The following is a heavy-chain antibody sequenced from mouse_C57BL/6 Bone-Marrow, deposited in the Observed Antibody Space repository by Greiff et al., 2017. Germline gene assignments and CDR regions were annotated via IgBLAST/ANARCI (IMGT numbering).Heavy chain of an antibody. J-gene: IGHJ3*01. D-gene: IGHD2-4*01. CDR2: LYPGDGDT. Sequence: LVESGPELVKPGASVKISCKASGYAFSSSWMNWVKQRPGKGLEWIGRLYPGDGDTNYNGKFKGKATLTADTSSSTAYMQLSSLTSADSAVYFCASGDYEAWLAYWGQGTLVTVSA. V-gene: IGHV1-82*01. CDR1: GYAFSSSW. CDR3: ASGDYEAWLAY.